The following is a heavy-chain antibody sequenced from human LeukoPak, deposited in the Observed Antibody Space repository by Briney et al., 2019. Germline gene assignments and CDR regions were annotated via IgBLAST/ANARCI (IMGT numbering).Heavy chain of an antibody. V-gene: IGHV4-4*07. CDR2: IYSSGST. CDR1: GASITNYQ. D-gene: IGHD3-3*01. CDR3: ARVGGGTYYDFWSGYFRSDNWFDP. Sequence: PSETLSLTCTVSGASITNYQWSWIRQPAGKGLEWIGPIYSSGSTNHNPSLRSRVTISVDTSKNQFSLKLSSVTAADTAVYYCARVGGGTYYDFWSGYFRSDNWFDPWGQGTLVTVSS. J-gene: IGHJ5*02.